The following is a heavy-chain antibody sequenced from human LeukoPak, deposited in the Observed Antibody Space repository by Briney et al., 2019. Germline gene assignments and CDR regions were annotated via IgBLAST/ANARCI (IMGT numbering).Heavy chain of an antibody. CDR3: ARDRIQLWLYAFDI. CDR1: GGSISSGDYY. J-gene: IGHJ3*02. D-gene: IGHD5-18*01. V-gene: IGHV4-30-4*01. CDR2: IYYSGST. Sequence: SETLSLTCTVSGGSISSGDYYWSWIRQPPGKGLEWIGYIYYSGSTYYNPSLKSRVTISVDTSKNQFSLKLSSVTAADTAVYYCARDRIQLWLYAFDIWGQGTMVTVSS.